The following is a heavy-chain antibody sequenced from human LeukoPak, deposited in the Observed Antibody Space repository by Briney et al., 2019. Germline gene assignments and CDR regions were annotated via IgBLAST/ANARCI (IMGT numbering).Heavy chain of an antibody. CDR2: IGTAGEI. V-gene: IGHV3-13*01. D-gene: IGHD6-13*01. Sequence: GGSLRLSCAASGFTFRSYDMHWVRQATGKGLEWVSGIGTAGEIYYPGSVKGRFTISRENAKNSLYLQMNSLRAGDTAVYYCARAAYSSTWYSRYFDLWGRGTLVTVSS. CDR3: ARAAYSSTWYSRYFDL. CDR1: GFTFRSYD. J-gene: IGHJ2*01.